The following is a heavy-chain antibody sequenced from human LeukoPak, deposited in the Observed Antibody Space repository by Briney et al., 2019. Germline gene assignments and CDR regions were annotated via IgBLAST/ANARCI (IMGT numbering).Heavy chain of an antibody. V-gene: IGHV4-34*01. Sequence: SETLSLTCAVYGGSFSGYYWSWIRQPPGKGLEWIGETNHSGSTNYNPSLKSRVNISVDTSKNQFSLKLSSVTAADTAVYYCARILYDTSGYYLINYFDYWGQGTLVTVSS. CDR1: GGSFSGYY. CDR2: TNHSGST. J-gene: IGHJ4*02. CDR3: ARILYDTSGYYLINYFDY. D-gene: IGHD3-22*01.